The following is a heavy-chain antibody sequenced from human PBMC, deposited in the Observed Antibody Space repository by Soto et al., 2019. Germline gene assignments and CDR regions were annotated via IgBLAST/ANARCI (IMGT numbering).Heavy chain of an antibody. V-gene: IGHV4-30-4*01. D-gene: IGHD2-2*02. Sequence: SETLSLTCTVSGGSISSGAYYWSWIRQPPGKGLEWIGYIYYSGSTYYNPSLKSRVTISVDTSKNQFSLKLSSVTAADTAVYYCASDYCSSTSCYTGSQYYYYGMDVWGQGTTVTVSS. CDR1: GGSISSGAYY. J-gene: IGHJ6*02. CDR2: IYYSGST. CDR3: ASDYCSSTSCYTGSQYYYYGMDV.